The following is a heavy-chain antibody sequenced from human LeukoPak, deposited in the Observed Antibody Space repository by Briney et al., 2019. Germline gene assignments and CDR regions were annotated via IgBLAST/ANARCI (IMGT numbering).Heavy chain of an antibody. D-gene: IGHD1-26*01. CDR1: GGSISSGDYY. J-gene: IGHJ3*02. CDR2: IYYSGST. CDR3: AXXGATTADAFDI. Sequence: SETLSLTCTVSGGSISSGDYYWSWIRQPPGKGLEWIGYIYYSGSTYYNPSLKSRVTISVDTSKNQFSLKLSSVTAADTAVYXCAXXGATTADAFDIWGQGTMVTVSS. V-gene: IGHV4-30-4*01.